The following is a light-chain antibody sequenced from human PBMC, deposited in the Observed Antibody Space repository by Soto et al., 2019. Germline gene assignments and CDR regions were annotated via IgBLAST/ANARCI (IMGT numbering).Light chain of an antibody. Sequence: QSVLTQPASVSGSPGQSITISCTGTSSDIGNYNHVSWYQQHPGKAPKLMISEVSNRPSGVSNRFSGSKSGNTASLTISGLKAEDDADYYCSSYTTTSSYVFGGGTKVTV. J-gene: IGLJ1*01. CDR2: EVS. V-gene: IGLV2-14*01. CDR1: SSDIGNYNH. CDR3: SSYTTTSSYV.